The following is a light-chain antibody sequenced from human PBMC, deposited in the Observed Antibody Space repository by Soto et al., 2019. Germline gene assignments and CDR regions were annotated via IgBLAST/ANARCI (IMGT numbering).Light chain of an antibody. J-gene: IGKJ3*01. CDR3: QQYYSTPLT. CDR2: WAS. Sequence: DIVMTQSPDSLAVSLGERATINCKSSQSVLYSSNNKNYLSWYQQKPGQPPKLLIYWASTRESGVPDRFSGSGSGTDFTSTISSLQAEDVAVYYCQQYYSTPLTFGPGTKVDIK. CDR1: QSVLYSSNNKNY. V-gene: IGKV4-1*01.